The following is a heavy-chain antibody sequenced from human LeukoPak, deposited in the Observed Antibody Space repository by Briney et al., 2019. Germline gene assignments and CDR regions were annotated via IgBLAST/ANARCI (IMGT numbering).Heavy chain of an antibody. V-gene: IGHV4-30-4*01. J-gene: IGHJ6*02. CDR2: IYYSGST. CDR3: ARALIGYGMDV. CDR1: GGSISSGDYY. D-gene: IGHD3-22*01. Sequence: SETLSLTCTVSGGSISSGDYYWSWIRQPPGKGLEWIGYIYYSGSTYYNPSLKSRVTISVDTSKNQFSLKLSSVTAADTAVYYCARALIGYGMDVWGQGTTVTVSS.